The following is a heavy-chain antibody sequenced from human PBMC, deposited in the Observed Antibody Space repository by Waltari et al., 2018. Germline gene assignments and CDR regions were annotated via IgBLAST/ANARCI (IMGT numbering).Heavy chain of an antibody. D-gene: IGHD3-22*01. CDR2: INTNTGDP. CDR3: AIRTGNYDISGPAPVPIDY. CDR1: GYTFTSYA. V-gene: IGHV7-4-1*02. Sequence: QVQLVQSGSELKKPGASVKVSCKASGYTFTSYAMNWVRQAPGQGLEWMGWINTNTGDPTYAKGFTGRFVFSLDTSGRSAYLQISSLKAEDTAVYYCAIRTGNYDISGPAPVPIDYWGQGTLVTVSS. J-gene: IGHJ4*02.